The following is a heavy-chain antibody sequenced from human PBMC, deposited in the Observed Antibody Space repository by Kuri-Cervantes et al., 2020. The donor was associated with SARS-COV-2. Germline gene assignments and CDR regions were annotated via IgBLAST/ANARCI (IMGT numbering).Heavy chain of an antibody. CDR2: ISAYNGNT. V-gene: IGHV1-18*01. CDR3: ARADWNPGPPDP. J-gene: IGHJ5*02. CDR1: GFTFTSYD. Sequence: ASVKVSCKASGFTFTSYDFNWVRQAPGQGLEWMGWISAYNGNTNYAQKLQGRVTMTTDTSTSTAYMELRSLRSDDTAVYYCARADWNPGPPDPWGQGTLVTVSS. D-gene: IGHD1-1*01.